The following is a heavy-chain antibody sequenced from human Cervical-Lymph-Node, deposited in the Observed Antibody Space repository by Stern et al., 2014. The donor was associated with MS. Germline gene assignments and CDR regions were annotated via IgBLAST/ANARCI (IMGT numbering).Heavy chain of an antibody. D-gene: IGHD6-19*01. CDR1: GFTFSDYY. CDR3: ARGKEQWLVLDS. Sequence: QVQLVQPGGGLVKPAGSLRLSCAASGFTFSDYYMTWIRQAPGKGLEWVSYITHSTGYTAYADSVKGRFTISRDNAKNALFLQMNSLRAEDTAVYYCARGKEQWLVLDSWGQGTLVTVSS. J-gene: IGHJ4*02. V-gene: IGHV3-11*06. CDR2: ITHSTGYT.